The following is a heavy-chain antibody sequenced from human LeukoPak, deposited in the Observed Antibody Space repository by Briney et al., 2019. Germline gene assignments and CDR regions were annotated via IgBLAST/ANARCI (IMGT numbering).Heavy chain of an antibody. V-gene: IGHV4-61*02. Sequence: SETLSLTCTVSGGSISSGSYYWSWIRQPAGKGLEWIGRIYTSGSTNYNPSLKSRVTISIDTSKNQFSLKLTSVTAADTAVYYCARESLRPPYYFDYWGQGTLVTVSS. CDR2: IYTSGST. CDR1: GGSISSGSYY. CDR3: ARESLRPPYYFDY. J-gene: IGHJ4*02.